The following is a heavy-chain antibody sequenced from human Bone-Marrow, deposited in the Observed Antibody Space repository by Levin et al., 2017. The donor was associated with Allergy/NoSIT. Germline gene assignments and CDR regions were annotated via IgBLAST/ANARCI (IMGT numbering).Heavy chain of an antibody. Sequence: PGGSLRLSCKASGYSFTSFDINWVRQAAGQGLEWMGWMNPNSGTTGSAQKFQGRVTMTRNTSTSTAYLDLNSLTSEDTAVYYCAGWWYTSDHYYFDGWGQGALVAVS. CDR1: GYSFTSFD. J-gene: IGHJ4*02. CDR2: MNPNSGTT. D-gene: IGHD6-19*01. V-gene: IGHV1-8*01. CDR3: AGWWYTSDHYYFDG.